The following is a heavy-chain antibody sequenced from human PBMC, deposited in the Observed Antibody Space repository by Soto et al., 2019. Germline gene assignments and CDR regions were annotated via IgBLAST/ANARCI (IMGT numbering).Heavy chain of an antibody. V-gene: IGHV3-33*01. CDR2: IWYDGSNK. Sequence: QVQLVESGGGVVQPGRSLRLSCAASGFTFSSYGMHWVRQAPGKGLEWVAVIWYDGSNKYYADSVKGRFTISRDNSKNTLYLQMNRLRAEETAGYYCARDPPPPYDFWSGYPYYFDYWGQGTLVTVSS. CDR3: ARDPPPPYDFWSGYPYYFDY. CDR1: GFTFSSYG. D-gene: IGHD3-3*01. J-gene: IGHJ4*02.